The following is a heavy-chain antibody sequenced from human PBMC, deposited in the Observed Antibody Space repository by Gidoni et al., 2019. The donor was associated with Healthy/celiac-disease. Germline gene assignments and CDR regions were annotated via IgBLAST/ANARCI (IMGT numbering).Heavy chain of an antibody. Sequence: EVQLVASGGGVVRPGGSLRLPRAASGFTFADYGMSWVRQAPGKGLEWVSGINWNGGSTGYADSVKGRFTISRDNAKNSLYLQMNSLRAEDTALYYCARDFGIAAAGTVFDYWGQGTLVTVSS. CDR1: GFTFADYG. J-gene: IGHJ4*02. CDR3: ARDFGIAAAGTVFDY. D-gene: IGHD6-13*01. V-gene: IGHV3-20*04. CDR2: INWNGGST.